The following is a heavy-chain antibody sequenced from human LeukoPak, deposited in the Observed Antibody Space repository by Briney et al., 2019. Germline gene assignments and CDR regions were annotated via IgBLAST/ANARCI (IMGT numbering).Heavy chain of an antibody. CDR2: INPNSGDT. CDR1: GYTFTGYY. J-gene: IGHJ6*03. V-gene: IGHV1-2*02. CDR3: ARTAFQFCQYFYYMNV. Sequence: ASVKVTCKASGYTFTGYYMHWVRQAPGQGLEWMGWINPNSGDTNYAQKFQGRVTVTRDTSISTAYMELSGLTSDDTAVYYCARTAFQFCQYFYYMNVWGTGTTVTVSS. D-gene: IGHD3-3*02.